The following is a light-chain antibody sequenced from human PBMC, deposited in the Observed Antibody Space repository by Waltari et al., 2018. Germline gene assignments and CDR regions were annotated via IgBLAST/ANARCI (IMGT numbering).Light chain of an antibody. CDR1: ILGSNY. V-gene: IGLV3-1*01. CDR3: QALGSNRWV. Sequence: SSELTQPPSVSVSPGQTASITCSGDILGSNYASWYQHKPGQSPLLVLYQDLNRPSGIPERFSGSKSGNTATLTISGTQAMDDADYYCQALGSNRWVFGGGTKLTVL. J-gene: IGLJ3*02. CDR2: QDL.